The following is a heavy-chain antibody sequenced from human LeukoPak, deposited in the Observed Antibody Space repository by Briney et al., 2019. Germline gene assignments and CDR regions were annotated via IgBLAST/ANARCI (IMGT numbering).Heavy chain of an antibody. CDR1: GLQYADYA. CDR2: IRSKTYGGTA. CDR3: TRVVRDVLAAAGTIIDY. Sequence: GGSLRLSCTGSGLQYADYAMSWVRQAPGKGLEWVGFIRSKTYGGTAEYAASVKGRFTISKDDSKSIAYLQMNSLKTEDTAMYYCTRVVRDVLAAAGTIIDYWGQGTLVTVSS. V-gene: IGHV3-49*04. D-gene: IGHD6-13*01. J-gene: IGHJ4*02.